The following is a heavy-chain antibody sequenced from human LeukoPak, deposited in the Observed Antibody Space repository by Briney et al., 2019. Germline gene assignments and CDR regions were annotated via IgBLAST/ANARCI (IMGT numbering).Heavy chain of an antibody. CDR1: GGTFSSYA. CDR2: IIPIFGTG. Sequence: GASVKVSCKASGGTFSSYAISWVRQAPGQGLESMGGIIPIFGTGNYAQKFQGRVTITTDESTSTAYMELRSLRSEDTAVYYCARDQIGVIKYLDYWGQGTLVTVSS. V-gene: IGHV1-69*05. D-gene: IGHD3-10*01. CDR3: ARDQIGVIKYLDY. J-gene: IGHJ4*02.